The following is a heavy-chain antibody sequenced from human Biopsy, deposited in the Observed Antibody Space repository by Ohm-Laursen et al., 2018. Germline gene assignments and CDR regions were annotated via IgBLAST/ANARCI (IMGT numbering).Heavy chain of an antibody. CDR2: ISYSGTT. CDR1: GGSIGGGEYY. D-gene: IGHD3-22*01. V-gene: IGHV4-31*01. J-gene: IGHJ2*01. CDR3: ARGVPHYDGSGFPLAGYWYFDL. Sequence: SQTLSLTCTVSGGSIGGGEYYWNWIRQHPGKGLEWIGLISYSGTTFYNPSLESLLTISIDTSKNHFSLNLRSATAADTAVYYCARGVPHYDGSGFPLAGYWYFDLWGRGTLVTVSS.